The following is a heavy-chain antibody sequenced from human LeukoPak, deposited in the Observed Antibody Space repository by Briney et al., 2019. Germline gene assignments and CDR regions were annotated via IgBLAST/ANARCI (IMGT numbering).Heavy chain of an antibody. V-gene: IGHV4-61*02. D-gene: IGHD5-18*01. CDR2: IYTSGST. Sequence: SETLSLTCTVSGGSISSGSYYWSWIRQPAGKGLEWIGRIYTSGSTNYNPSLKSRVTISVDTSKNQFSLKLSSVTAADTAVYYCAREEGYSYGIYYYYYYMDVWGKGTTVTVSS. CDR1: GGSISSGSYY. J-gene: IGHJ6*03. CDR3: AREEGYSYGIYYYYYYMDV.